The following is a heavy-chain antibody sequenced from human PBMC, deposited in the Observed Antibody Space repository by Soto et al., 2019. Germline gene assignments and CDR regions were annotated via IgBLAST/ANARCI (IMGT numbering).Heavy chain of an antibody. CDR2: IGGSGTGGRT. J-gene: IGHJ6*02. V-gene: IGHV3-23*01. D-gene: IGHD1-26*01. CDR1: GLTFSTYA. CDR3: AKSPGSLDSYTSDYYGIEV. Sequence: EVHLLESGGDLVQPGGSLRLSCTASGLTFSTYAMSWVRQAPGKGLEWVSAIGGSGTGGRTYYADSVNGRFTISRDNSKTTVYLQMTSLTADDTAVYFCAKSPGSLDSYTSDYYGIEVWGQATTVTVSS.